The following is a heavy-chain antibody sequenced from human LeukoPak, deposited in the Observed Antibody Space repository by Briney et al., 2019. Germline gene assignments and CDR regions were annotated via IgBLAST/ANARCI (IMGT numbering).Heavy chain of an antibody. CDR2: ISSSSHYT. Sequence: GGSLRLSCAASGFTFSDYYMTWIRQAPGKGLECVSYISSSSHYTNYPDSVKGRFTISRDNAKNSLYLQMNSLRAEDTAVYYYARVKVGTTNRFDYWGQGTLVTVSS. D-gene: IGHD1-26*01. CDR1: GFTFSDYY. J-gene: IGHJ4*02. V-gene: IGHV3-11*05. CDR3: ARVKVGTTNRFDY.